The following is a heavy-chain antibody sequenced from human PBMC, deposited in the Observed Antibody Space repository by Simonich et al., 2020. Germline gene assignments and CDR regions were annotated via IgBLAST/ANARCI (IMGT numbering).Heavy chain of an antibody. CDR2: IYPGDADT. Sequence: EVQLVQSGAEVKKPGESLKISCKGSGYSFTRYWIGWARQMPGKGLEWMGIIYPGDADTRYNPSFQGQVTISADKSSITAYLQWSSLKASDTAMYYCARQLNDFDIWGQGTMVTVSS. D-gene: IGHD1-1*01. CDR1: GYSFTRYW. J-gene: IGHJ3*02. CDR3: ARQLNDFDI. V-gene: IGHV5-51*01.